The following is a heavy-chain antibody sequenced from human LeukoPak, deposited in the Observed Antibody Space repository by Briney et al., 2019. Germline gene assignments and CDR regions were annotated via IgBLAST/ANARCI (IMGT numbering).Heavy chain of an antibody. CDR3: AKRECSSSSCYTGRDY. D-gene: IGHD2-2*02. CDR2: ISGSGGST. Sequence: GGSLRLSCAASGFTFSSYAMSWVRQAPGKGLEWVSAISGSGGSTYYADSVKGRFTISRDNSKNTLYLQVNSLRAEDTAVYYCAKRECSSSSCYTGRDYWGQGTLVTVSS. CDR1: GFTFSSYA. J-gene: IGHJ4*02. V-gene: IGHV3-23*01.